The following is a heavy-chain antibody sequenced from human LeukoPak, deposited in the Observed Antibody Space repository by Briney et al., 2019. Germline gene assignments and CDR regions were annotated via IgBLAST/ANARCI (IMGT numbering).Heavy chain of an antibody. CDR1: GGSISSYC. Sequence: SETLSLTCTVSGGSISSYCWSWIRQPAGKGLEWIGRIYTRGSTNYNPSLKSRVTMSADMSKNQFSLKLSSVTAADAAVYYCAGEGHYYDSTGYYYGGEDYWGQGTLVTVSS. D-gene: IGHD3-22*01. CDR2: IYTRGST. J-gene: IGHJ4*02. V-gene: IGHV4-4*07. CDR3: AGEGHYYDSTGYYYGGEDY.